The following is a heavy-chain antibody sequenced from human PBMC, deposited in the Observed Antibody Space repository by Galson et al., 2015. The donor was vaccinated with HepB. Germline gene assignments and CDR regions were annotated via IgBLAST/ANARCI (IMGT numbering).Heavy chain of an antibody. Sequence: SVKVSCKVSGYTLTELSMHWVRQAPGKGLEWMGGFDPEDGETIYAQKFQGRVTMTEDTSTDTAYMELSSLRFEDTAVYYCAVMNYYDSSGYYYAGYWGQGTLVTVSS. D-gene: IGHD3-22*01. CDR2: FDPEDGET. CDR3: AVMNYYDSSGYYYAGY. V-gene: IGHV1-24*01. CDR1: GYTLTELS. J-gene: IGHJ4*02.